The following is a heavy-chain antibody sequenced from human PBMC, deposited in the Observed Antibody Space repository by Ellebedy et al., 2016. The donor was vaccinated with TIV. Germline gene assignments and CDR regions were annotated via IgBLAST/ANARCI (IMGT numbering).Heavy chain of an antibody. CDR2: IIPILGLP. J-gene: IGHJ4*02. CDR1: GGTFTSAI. V-gene: IGHV1-69*02. D-gene: IGHD5-18*01. Sequence: AASVKVSCKASGGTFTSAIKSWVRQAPGQGIEWMGRIIPILGLPNYAQKFHGRVTITADKSTSTASMELSSLTSEDTAVYYCASQNGYTQVMTPFAQWGQGTLVTVSS. CDR3: ASQNGYTQVMTPFAQ.